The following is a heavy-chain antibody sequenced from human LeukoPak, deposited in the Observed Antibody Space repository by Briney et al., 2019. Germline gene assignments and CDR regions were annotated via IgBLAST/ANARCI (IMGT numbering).Heavy chain of an antibody. CDR1: GFTFSTYN. V-gene: IGHV3-48*01. Sequence: GGSLRLSCAGSGFTFSTYNMNWVRQTPGKGPEWISTISTRSTTIYYADSVQGRFTISRDNGKNSLYLQMNSLRAEDTAVYYCAGDHYGAYWGQGTLVTVSS. CDR3: AGDHYGAY. D-gene: IGHD4-17*01. J-gene: IGHJ4*02. CDR2: ISTRSTTI.